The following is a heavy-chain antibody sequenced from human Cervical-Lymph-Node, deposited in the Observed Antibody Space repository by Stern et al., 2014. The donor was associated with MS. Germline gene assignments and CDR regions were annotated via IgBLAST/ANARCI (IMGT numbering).Heavy chain of an antibody. CDR3: VRHVQGFDY. V-gene: IGHV5-51*01. CDR2: IYPYDSDT. J-gene: IGHJ4*02. CDR1: GYSFTIYY. Sequence: EMQLVESGAEVKKPGESLKISCKLSGYSFTIYYIAWVRQMPGKGLEWMGVIYPYDSDTTYSPSFQGQVTISADKSITTAYLQWSSLRASDTAMYYCVRHVQGFDYWGQGTLVTVSS.